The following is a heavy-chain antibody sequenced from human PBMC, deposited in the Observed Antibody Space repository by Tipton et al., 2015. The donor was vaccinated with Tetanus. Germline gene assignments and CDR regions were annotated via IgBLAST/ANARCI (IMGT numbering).Heavy chain of an antibody. CDR2: VDRSGTT. V-gene: IGHV4-4*07. Sequence: TLSLTCTVSGVSISGYYWSWIRQPAGKGLEWIGRVDRSGTTTYNPSLKGRVTMSLDTSKNQFSQKLTSVTAADTAMYYCARGSDIVVVPGVTRADWFDPWGQGTLVTVSS. D-gene: IGHD2-2*01. J-gene: IGHJ5*02. CDR3: ARGSDIVVVPGVTRADWFDP. CDR1: GVSISGYY.